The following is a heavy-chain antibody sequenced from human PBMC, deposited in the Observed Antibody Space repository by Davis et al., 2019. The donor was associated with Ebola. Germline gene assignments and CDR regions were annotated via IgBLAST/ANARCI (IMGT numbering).Heavy chain of an antibody. J-gene: IGHJ6*04. CDR3: AKRATVKVAGANYYNAMDV. Sequence: PGGSLRLSCAGSGFTFSNYAMTWVRQAPGKGLEWVSRISGSGGDPHYADSVKGRFTISRDNSKNTLYLQMNSLRAEDTAVFYCAKRATVKVAGANYYNAMDVWGKGTTVTVSS. CDR1: GFTFSNYA. V-gene: IGHV3-23*01. CDR2: ISGSGGDP. D-gene: IGHD6-19*01.